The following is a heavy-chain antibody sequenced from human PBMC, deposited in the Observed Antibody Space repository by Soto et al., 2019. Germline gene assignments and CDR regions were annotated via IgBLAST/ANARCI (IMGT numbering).Heavy chain of an antibody. V-gene: IGHV3-74*01. J-gene: IGHJ6*03. CDR2: LYIDGSRT. Sequence: EVQLVESGGGLVQPGGSLRLSCAASGFTFSSYWMHWVRQVPGKGLVWVSRLYIDGSRTSYADSVKGRFTISSDNAKNPLYLQMISLRAEDTVVYYCARGAGGYYYIDVWGKGTTVTVSS. CDR3: ARGAGGYYYIDV. CDR1: GFTFSSYW. D-gene: IGHD3-10*01.